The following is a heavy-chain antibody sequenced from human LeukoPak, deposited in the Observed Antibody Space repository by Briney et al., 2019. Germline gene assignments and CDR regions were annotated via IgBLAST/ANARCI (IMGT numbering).Heavy chain of an antibody. Sequence: GGSLRLSCAASGFTFNKYDINWVRQAPGKGLEWVSSSDASGGGTYYADSVRGRFTISRDFSTNTVYLQMNSLRAEDTATYYCAKGHCGGAGCSRRWYFFDSWGQGTHVTVSS. CDR3: AKGHCGGAGCSRRWYFFDS. CDR2: SDASGGGT. J-gene: IGHJ4*02. D-gene: IGHD2-21*01. CDR1: GFTFNKYD. V-gene: IGHV3-23*01.